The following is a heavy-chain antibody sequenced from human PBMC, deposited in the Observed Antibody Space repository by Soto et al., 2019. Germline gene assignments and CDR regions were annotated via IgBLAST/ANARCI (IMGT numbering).Heavy chain of an antibody. Sequence: SETLSLTCTVSGGSLSSSSYYWGWIRQPPGKGLEWIGSIYYSGSTYYNPSLKSRVTISVDTSKNQFSLKLSSVTAADTAVYYCARLEIGMATIGADYWGQGTLVTVSS. J-gene: IGHJ4*02. CDR1: GGSLSSSSYY. CDR3: ARLEIGMATIGADY. CDR2: IYYSGST. D-gene: IGHD5-12*01. V-gene: IGHV4-39*01.